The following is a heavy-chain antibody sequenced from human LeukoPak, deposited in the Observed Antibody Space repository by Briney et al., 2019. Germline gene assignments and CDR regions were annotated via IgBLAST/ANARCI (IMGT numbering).Heavy chain of an antibody. J-gene: IGHJ6*03. Sequence: GGSLRLSCAASGFTFSCYAMLWVRQAPGKGLEWVGFIQYDGRNKFCADSVKGRFTVSRDNSKNTLYLQMNSLRVEDTAIYYCAKDKNDSGDYSSMDVWGKGTTVTVSS. CDR1: GFTFSCYA. D-gene: IGHD4-17*01. CDR2: IQYDGRNK. CDR3: AKDKNDSGDYSSMDV. V-gene: IGHV3-30*02.